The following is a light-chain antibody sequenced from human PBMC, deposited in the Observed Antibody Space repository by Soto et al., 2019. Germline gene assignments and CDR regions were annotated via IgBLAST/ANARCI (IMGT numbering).Light chain of an antibody. CDR2: DVT. V-gene: IGLV2-11*01. CDR1: SSDVGGYNY. Sequence: QSALTQPRSVSGSPGQSVTISCTGTSSDVGGYNYVSWYQQHPGKAPKLMIHDVTKRPPGVPDRFSGSKSGNRASLTISGLQAEDEADYYCCSYAGSYSFDVIFGGGTKLTVL. CDR3: CSYAGSYSFDVI. J-gene: IGLJ2*01.